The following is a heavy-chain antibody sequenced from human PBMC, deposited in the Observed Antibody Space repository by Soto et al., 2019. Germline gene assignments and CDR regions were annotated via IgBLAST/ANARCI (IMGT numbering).Heavy chain of an antibody. CDR2: ISYDGSKK. CDR3: AKGGDSSSSRPYYYYGRDV. V-gene: IGHV3-30*18. J-gene: IGHJ6*02. Sequence: QVQLVESGGGVVQPGRSLRLSCAASGFTFSSYGMHWVRQAPGKGLEWVAVISYDGSKKYYADSVKGRFTISRDNSTNTLYLQMTSVRAEDTAVYYCAKGGDSSSSRPYYYYGRDVWGQGTTVTVSS. CDR1: GFTFSSYG. D-gene: IGHD6-6*01.